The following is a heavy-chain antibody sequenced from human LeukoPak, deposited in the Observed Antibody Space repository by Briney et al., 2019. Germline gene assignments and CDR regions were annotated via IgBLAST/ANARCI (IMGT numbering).Heavy chain of an antibody. CDR2: IYYSGST. CDR3: ARQPDRDLTGFPDY. D-gene: IGHD3-9*01. V-gene: IGHV4-39*01. Sequence: SETLSLTCTVSGGSISSSSYYWVWIRQPPGKGLEGIGSIYYSGSTYYNASLNSRVTISVDTSKNQFSLKLSSVSAADTAVYYCARQPDRDLTGFPDYWGQGTLVTVSS. CDR1: GGSISSSSYY. J-gene: IGHJ4*02.